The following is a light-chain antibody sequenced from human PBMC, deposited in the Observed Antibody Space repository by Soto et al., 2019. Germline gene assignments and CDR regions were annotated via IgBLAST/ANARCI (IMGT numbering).Light chain of an antibody. V-gene: IGLV1-44*01. J-gene: IGLJ2*01. CDR2: SNT. CDR3: AAWDDSLNGVV. Sequence: QSVLTQPPSASGTPGQTIAISCSGGSSNIGSHTVNWYQQLPGTAPRLLIYSNTQRPSGVPDRFSGSKSGTSASLAISGLQSEYERDHYCAAWDDSLNGVVFGGGTKLTVL. CDR1: SSNIGSHT.